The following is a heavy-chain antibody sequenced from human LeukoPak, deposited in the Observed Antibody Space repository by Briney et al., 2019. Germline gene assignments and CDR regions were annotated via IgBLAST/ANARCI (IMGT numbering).Heavy chain of an antibody. Sequence: SETLSLTCTVSGGSISSYYWSWIRQPPGKGLEWIGYIYYSGSTNYNPSLKSRVTISVDTSKNQFSLELSSVTAADTAVYYCARLTVAGNIDYWGQGTLVTVSS. CDR1: GGSISSYY. CDR3: ARLTVAGNIDY. J-gene: IGHJ4*02. D-gene: IGHD6-19*01. V-gene: IGHV4-59*01. CDR2: IYYSGST.